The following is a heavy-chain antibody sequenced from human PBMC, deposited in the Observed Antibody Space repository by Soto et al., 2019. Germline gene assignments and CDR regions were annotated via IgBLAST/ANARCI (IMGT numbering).Heavy chain of an antibody. CDR3: ARDALLLWFGEINWFDP. J-gene: IGHJ5*02. Sequence: GGSLRLSCAASGFTVSSNYMSWVRQAPGKGLEWVSSISSSSSYIYYADSVKGRFTISRDNAKNSLYLQMNSLRAEDTAVYYCARDALLLWFGEINWFDPWGQGTLVTVSS. CDR1: GFTVSSNY. V-gene: IGHV3-21*01. CDR2: ISSSSSYI. D-gene: IGHD3-10*01.